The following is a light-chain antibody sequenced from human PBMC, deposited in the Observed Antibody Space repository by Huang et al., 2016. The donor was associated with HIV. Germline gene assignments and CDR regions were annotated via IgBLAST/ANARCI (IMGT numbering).Light chain of an antibody. Sequence: IVLTQSPATLSLSPGERATLTCGASQSVRTDYLAWYQQKPGLAPRRLIYDAHVRATGIPERVSGSGSGTDFTLTISRLEPEDFAMYYCQQYSTSSYTFGQGTKVDI. CDR2: DAH. J-gene: IGKJ2*01. CDR3: QQYSTSSYT. CDR1: QSVRTDY. V-gene: IGKV3D-20*01.